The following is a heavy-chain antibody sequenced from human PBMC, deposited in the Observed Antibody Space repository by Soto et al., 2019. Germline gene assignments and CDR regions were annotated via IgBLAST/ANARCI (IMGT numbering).Heavy chain of an antibody. CDR1: GFTFSSYG. D-gene: IGHD5-18*01. Sequence: LRLSCAASGFTFSSYGMHWVRQAPGKGLEWVAVISYDGSNKYYADSVKGRFTISRDNSKNTLYLQMNSLRAEDTAVYYCAKDKRRGYSYGGLGFDYWGQGTLVTVSS. J-gene: IGHJ4*02. CDR2: ISYDGSNK. V-gene: IGHV3-30*18. CDR3: AKDKRRGYSYGGLGFDY.